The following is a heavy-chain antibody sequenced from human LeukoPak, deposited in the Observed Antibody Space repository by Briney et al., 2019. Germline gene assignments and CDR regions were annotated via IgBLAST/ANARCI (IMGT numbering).Heavy chain of an antibody. CDR3: ARWDGSGSYRNPGLKTKRGYYFDY. CDR1: GGSISSYY. J-gene: IGHJ4*02. D-gene: IGHD3-10*01. Sequence: SETLSLTCTVSGGSISSYYWSWIRQPPGKGLEWIGYIYYSGSTNYNPSLKSRVTISLDTSKNQFSLKLSSVTAADTAVYYCARWDGSGSYRNPGLKTKRGYYFDYWGQGTLVTVSS. V-gene: IGHV4-59*08. CDR2: IYYSGST.